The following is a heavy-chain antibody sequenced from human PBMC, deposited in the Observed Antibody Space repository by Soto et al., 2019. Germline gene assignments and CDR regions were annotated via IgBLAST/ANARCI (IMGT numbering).Heavy chain of an antibody. V-gene: IGHV3-23*01. Sequence: GGSLRLSCAASGFTFSSYAMSWVRQAPGKGLEWVSAISGSGGSTYYADSVKGRFTISRDNSKNTLYLQMNSLRAEDTAVYYCAKGLQIGRFLEWLAPGYYGMDVWGQGTTVTVSS. D-gene: IGHD3-3*01. CDR2: ISGSGGST. J-gene: IGHJ6*02. CDR1: GFTFSSYA. CDR3: AKGLQIGRFLEWLAPGYYGMDV.